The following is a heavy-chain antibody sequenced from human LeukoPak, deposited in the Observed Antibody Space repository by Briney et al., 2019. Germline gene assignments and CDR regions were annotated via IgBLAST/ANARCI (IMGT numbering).Heavy chain of an antibody. CDR1: GGSFSGYY. D-gene: IGHD4-23*01. J-gene: IGHJ4*02. CDR3: ARSTTVVTPYSY. Sequence: PSETLSLTCAVYGGSFSGYYWSWIRQPPGKGLEWIGEINHSGSTNYNPSLKSRVTISVDTSKNQFSLKLSSVTAADTAVYYCARSTTVVTPYSYWGQGTLVTVSS. V-gene: IGHV4-34*01. CDR2: INHSGST.